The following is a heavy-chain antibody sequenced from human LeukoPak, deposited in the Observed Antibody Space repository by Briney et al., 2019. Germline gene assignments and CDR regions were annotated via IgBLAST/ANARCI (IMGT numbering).Heavy chain of an antibody. Sequence: ASETLSLTCTVSGGSISSYYWSWIRQPPGKGLEWIGYIYYSGSTNYNPSLKSRVTISVDTSKNQFSLKLSSVTAADTAVYYCARSYDSSGPDALDIWGQGTMVTVSS. CDR1: GGSISSYY. J-gene: IGHJ3*02. CDR2: IYYSGST. CDR3: ARSYDSSGPDALDI. V-gene: IGHV4-59*08. D-gene: IGHD3-22*01.